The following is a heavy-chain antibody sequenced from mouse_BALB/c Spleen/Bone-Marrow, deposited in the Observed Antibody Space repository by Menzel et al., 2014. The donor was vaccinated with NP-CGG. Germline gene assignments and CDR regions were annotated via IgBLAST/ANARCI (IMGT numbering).Heavy chain of an antibody. CDR1: GFTFSSYA. Sequence: EVHLVESGGGLVKPGGSLKLSCAASGFTFSSYAMSWVRPTPEKRLEWVAIINSGGSDTYYPDSVKGRFTISRDNDKNTLYLQMSSLRSEDTAMYYCARHGGGSSLWHFDVWGAGTTVTVSS. V-gene: IGHV5-9-3*01. D-gene: IGHD1-1*01. J-gene: IGHJ1*01. CDR3: ARHGGGSSLWHFDV. CDR2: INSGGSDT.